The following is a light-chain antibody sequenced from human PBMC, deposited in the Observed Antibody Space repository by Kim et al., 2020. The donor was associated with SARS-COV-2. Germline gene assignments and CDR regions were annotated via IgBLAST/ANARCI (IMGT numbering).Light chain of an antibody. CDR1: RAIYNNY. V-gene: IGKV3-20*01. CDR3: QQYGNSPET. CDR2: AAS. Sequence: DIVLTQSPGTLSSSPGERVTLSCRASRAIYNNYVAWYQQKPGQALRLLVYAASSRATGIPDRFSGSGSETDFTLTIDRLESDDFAMYYCQQYGNSPETFGHGTKVDIK. J-gene: IGKJ1*01.